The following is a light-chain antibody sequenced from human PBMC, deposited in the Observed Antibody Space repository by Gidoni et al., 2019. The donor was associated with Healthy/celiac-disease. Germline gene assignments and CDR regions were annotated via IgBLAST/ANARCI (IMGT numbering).Light chain of an antibody. CDR1: QSVSSN. CDR2: GAS. CDR3: QQYNNWPPFT. J-gene: IGKJ3*01. V-gene: IGKV3-15*01. Sequence: EIVMPQSPPTLSVSPVESATLSSRSSQSVSSNLAWYQQKPGQAPRLLIYGASTRAPGIPARFSGSVSGTEFTLTISSLQSEDFAVYYCQQYNNWPPFTFGPGTKVDIK.